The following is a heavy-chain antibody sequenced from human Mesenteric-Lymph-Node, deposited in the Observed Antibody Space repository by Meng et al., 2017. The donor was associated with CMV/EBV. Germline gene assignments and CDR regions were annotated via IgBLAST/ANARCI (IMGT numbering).Heavy chain of an antibody. V-gene: IGHV4-34*01. CDR3: ARHQRWLKSEGGFNY. CDR1: GGASSGYY. D-gene: IGHD4-23*01. J-gene: IGHJ4*02. CDR2: IKHSGST. Sequence: QWCVGLLKPSETLSLTCAVYGGASSGYYWSWIRQPPGKGLEWIGEIKHSGSTNYNPSLKSRVTISVDTSKNQFSLKLSSVTAADTAVYYCARHQRWLKSEGGFNYWGQGTLVTVSS.